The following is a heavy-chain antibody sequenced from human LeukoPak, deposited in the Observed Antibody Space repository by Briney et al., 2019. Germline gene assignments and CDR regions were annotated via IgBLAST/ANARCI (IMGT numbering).Heavy chain of an antibody. CDR2: IRSKAYGGTT. CDR1: GLGFGDYA. Sequence: PGGSLRLSCTTSGLGFGDYAMSWVRQAPGKGLEWVGFIRSKAYGGTTEYAASVKGRFTISRDDSKSIAYLQMNSLKTEDTAVYYCTRLYSESTSWALDYWGQGTLVTVSS. V-gene: IGHV3-49*04. J-gene: IGHJ4*02. CDR3: TRLYSESTSWALDY. D-gene: IGHD1-26*01.